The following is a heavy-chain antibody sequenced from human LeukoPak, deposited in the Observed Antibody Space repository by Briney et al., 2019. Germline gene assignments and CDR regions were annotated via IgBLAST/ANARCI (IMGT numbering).Heavy chain of an antibody. CDR1: GFTFSDYD. CDR3: AKDSYDSSGSRYDY. CDR2: ISGTGGST. J-gene: IGHJ4*02. V-gene: IGHV3-23*01. Sequence: GGSLRLSGAASGFTFSDYDMSWVHQAPGKGLEWVSAISGTGGSTWYADSVKGRVTISRDNSKNTLYLQMNSLRAEDTAVYYCAKDSYDSSGSRYDYWGQGTLVTVSS. D-gene: IGHD3-22*01.